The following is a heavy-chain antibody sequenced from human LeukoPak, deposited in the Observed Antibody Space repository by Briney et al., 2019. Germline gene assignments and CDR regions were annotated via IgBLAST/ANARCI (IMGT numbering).Heavy chain of an antibody. J-gene: IGHJ4*02. Sequence: GGSLRLSCAASGSTFRTYWMHWVRQAPGKGLVWVSRINTDGRSTSYADSVKGRFTVSRDNSKDTLYLQMNSLRAEDTAVYYCAREAGDFWSGNYFDYWGQGTLVTVSS. CDR1: GSTFRTYW. CDR2: INTDGRST. V-gene: IGHV3-74*01. D-gene: IGHD3-3*01. CDR3: AREAGDFWSGNYFDY.